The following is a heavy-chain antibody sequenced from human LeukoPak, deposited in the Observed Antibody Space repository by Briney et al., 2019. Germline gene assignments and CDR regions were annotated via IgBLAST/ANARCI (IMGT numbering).Heavy chain of an antibody. CDR2: IVVGSGNT. Sequence: SVKVSCKASGFTFTSSAVQWVRQARGQRLEWIGWIVVGSGNTYYAQKFQEGVTITRDMSTSTAYMELSSLRSEDTAVYYCAADPLFNYYGSGSYPNPDYWGRGTLVTVSS. J-gene: IGHJ4*02. CDR3: AADPLFNYYGSGSYPNPDY. D-gene: IGHD3-10*01. V-gene: IGHV1-58*01. CDR1: GFTFTSSA.